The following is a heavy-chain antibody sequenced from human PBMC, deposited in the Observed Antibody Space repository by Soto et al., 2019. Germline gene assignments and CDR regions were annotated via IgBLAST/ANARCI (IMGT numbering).Heavy chain of an antibody. CDR2: VKTKSEGETT. CDR1: GFTFGDAW. J-gene: IGHJ5*02. CDR3: TTLGPS. V-gene: IGHV3-15*07. Sequence: VGSLRLSCVASGFTFGDAWMNWVRQAAGKGLEWVGHVKTKSEGETTDYAAPVKGRFTIWRDDSTNTLYLQMNSLKSDDTRKYFCTTLGPSWGQGTQVTVSS.